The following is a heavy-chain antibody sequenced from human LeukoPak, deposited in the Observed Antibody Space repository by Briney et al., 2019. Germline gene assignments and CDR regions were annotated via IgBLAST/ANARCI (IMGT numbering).Heavy chain of an antibody. CDR3: ARELGKPFDY. CDR1: GFTFSSYA. D-gene: IGHD3-3*02. Sequence: GGSLRLSCAASGFTFSSYAMSWVRQAPGKGLEWVSAISKTDGSTYYADSVKGRFTISRDNSKNTLYLQMNSLRAEDTAVYYCARELGKPFDYWGQGTLVTVSS. J-gene: IGHJ4*02. CDR2: ISKTDGST. V-gene: IGHV3-23*01.